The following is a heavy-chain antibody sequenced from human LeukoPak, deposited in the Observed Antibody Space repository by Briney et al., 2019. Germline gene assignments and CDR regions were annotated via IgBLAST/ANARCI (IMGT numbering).Heavy chain of an antibody. Sequence: SVKVSCKASGGTFSSYAISWVRQAPGQGLEWMGRIIPILGIANYAQKFQGRVTITADKSTSTAYMELSSLRSEDTAVYYCARRGGDGDYVETWGQGTLVTVSS. CDR3: ARRGGDGDYVET. CDR2: IIPILGIA. V-gene: IGHV1-69*04. CDR1: GGTFSSYA. J-gene: IGHJ5*02. D-gene: IGHD4-17*01.